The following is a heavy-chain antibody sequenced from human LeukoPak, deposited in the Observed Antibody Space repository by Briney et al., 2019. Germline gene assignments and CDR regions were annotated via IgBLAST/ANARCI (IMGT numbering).Heavy chain of an antibody. CDR1: GFTVSSNY. CDR3: ARVGRYCSNGVCYVDYYYYYYMDV. V-gene: IGHV3-66*02. J-gene: IGHJ6*03. D-gene: IGHD2-8*01. CDR2: IYSGGST. Sequence: GGSLRLSCAASGFTVSSNYMSWVRQAPGKGLEWVSVIYSGGSTYYADSAKGRFTISRDNSKNALYLQMNSLRAEDTAVYYCARVGRYCSNGVCYVDYYYYYYMDVWGKGTTVTVSS.